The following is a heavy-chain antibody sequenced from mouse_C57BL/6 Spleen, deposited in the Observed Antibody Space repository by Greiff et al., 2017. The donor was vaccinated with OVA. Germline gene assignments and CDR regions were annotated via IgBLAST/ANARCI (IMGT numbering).Heavy chain of an antibody. V-gene: IGHV1-64*01. Sequence: QVQLQQPGAELVKPGASVKLSCKASGYTFTSYWMHWVKQRPGQGLEWIGMIHPNSGSTNYNEKFKSKATLTVDKASSTAYMQLSILTSEDAAVYYCERAHDYDVPYAMDYWGQGTSVTVSS. CDR3: ERAHDYDVPYAMDY. D-gene: IGHD2-4*01. CDR2: IHPNSGST. J-gene: IGHJ4*01. CDR1: GYTFTSYW.